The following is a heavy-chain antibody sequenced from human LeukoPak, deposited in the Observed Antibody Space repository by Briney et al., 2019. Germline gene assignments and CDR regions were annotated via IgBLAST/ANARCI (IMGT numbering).Heavy chain of an antibody. CDR3: AKESRYYYGSGSFSSQFDY. V-gene: IGHV3-23*01. D-gene: IGHD3-10*01. Sequence: PGGSLRLSCAASGFTFSGYATSWVRQAPGKGLEWVSSISGAGSTYYADSVKGRFTSSRDNSKNTLYLQMNNLRAEDTAVYYCAKESRYYYGSGSFSSQFDYWGQGNLVTVSS. J-gene: IGHJ4*02. CDR2: ISGAGST. CDR1: GFTFSGYA.